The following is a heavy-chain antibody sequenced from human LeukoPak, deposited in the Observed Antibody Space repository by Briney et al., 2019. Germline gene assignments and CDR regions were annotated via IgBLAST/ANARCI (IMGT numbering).Heavy chain of an antibody. CDR2: IYYSGST. V-gene: IGHV4-39*07. CDR1: GGSISSSSYY. Sequence: TSETLSRTCTVSGGSISSSSYYWGWIRQPPGKGLEWIGRIYYSGSTYYNPSLKSRVSISVDTSKNQFSLKLSSVTAADTAVYYCARDPPAADYWGQGTLVTVSS. CDR3: ARDPPAADY. J-gene: IGHJ4*02. D-gene: IGHD6-25*01.